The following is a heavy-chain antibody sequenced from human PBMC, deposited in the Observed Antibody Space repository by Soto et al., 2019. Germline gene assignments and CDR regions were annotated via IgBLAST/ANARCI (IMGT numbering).Heavy chain of an antibody. V-gene: IGHV3-21*01. CDR3: ANHEAADTFSDYYGMNV. CDR1: GFTFSSYS. CDR2: ISTSSIYI. J-gene: IGHJ6*02. Sequence: EVQLVESGGGLVKPGGSLRLSCAASGFTFSSYSMNWVRQAPGKVLEWVSSISTSSIYIYYADSVKGRFTISRDNAKNSLYLQMNSLRAEDTAVYYCANHEAADTFSDYYGMNVWGQGTTVTVSS. D-gene: IGHD6-13*01.